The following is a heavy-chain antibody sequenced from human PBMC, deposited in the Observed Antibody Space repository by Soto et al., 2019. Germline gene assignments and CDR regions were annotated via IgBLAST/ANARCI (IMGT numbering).Heavy chain of an antibody. CDR3: ARTDIGGFDY. CDR1: GASISRNY. Sequence: QVQLQESGPGLVKPSETLSLNCSVSGASISRNYWSWIRQSPGRGLEWIAYFYNSGSTNYNPSLKSLVTMSLDMSKNQFSLKLTSVTTADTAVYYCARTDIGGFDYWGQGILVTVSS. J-gene: IGHJ4*02. CDR2: FYNSGST. V-gene: IGHV4-59*01. D-gene: IGHD5-12*01.